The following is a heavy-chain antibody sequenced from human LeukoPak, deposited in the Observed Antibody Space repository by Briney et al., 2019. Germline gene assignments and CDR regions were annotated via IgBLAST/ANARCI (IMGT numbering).Heavy chain of an antibody. CDR3: ARAKIMITFGGVIDSDAFDI. Sequence: GGSLRLSCAASGFTFSSYCMDWVRQTPGKGLEWVSSISSSSSYIYYADSVKGRFTISRDNAKNSLYLQMNSLRAEDTAVYYCARAKIMITFGGVIDSDAFDIWGQGTMVTVSS. CDR2: ISSSSSYI. V-gene: IGHV3-21*01. J-gene: IGHJ3*02. D-gene: IGHD3-16*02. CDR1: GFTFSSYC.